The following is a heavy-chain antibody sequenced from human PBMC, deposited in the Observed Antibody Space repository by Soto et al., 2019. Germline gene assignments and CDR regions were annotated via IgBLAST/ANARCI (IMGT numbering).Heavy chain of an antibody. D-gene: IGHD1-20*01. V-gene: IGHV4-59*08. Sequence: SETLSLTCTVSGGSISSYYWSWIRQPPGKGLEWIGYIYYSGSTNYNPSLKSRVTISVDTSKNQFSLKLSSVTAADTAVYYCARFIGPITFDPWGQGTLVTVSS. CDR3: ARFIGPITFDP. J-gene: IGHJ5*02. CDR2: IYYSGST. CDR1: GGSISSYY.